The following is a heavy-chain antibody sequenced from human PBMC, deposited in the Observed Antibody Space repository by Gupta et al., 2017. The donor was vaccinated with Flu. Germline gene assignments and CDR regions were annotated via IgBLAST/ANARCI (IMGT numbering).Heavy chain of an antibody. CDR3: ARDWSLGVVGPGY. J-gene: IGHJ4*02. CDR2: KGHDGDNP. D-gene: IGHD3-22*01. Sequence: QVQMVESGGGVVQPGRSLRHSCAASGFTFRGYGMHWVRHAPGKGLEWVALKGHDGDNPYYADSVKGRFTISRDNSRNTLYLQMSNLRVEDTAFYYCARDWSLGVVGPGYWGQGTLVTVSS. CDR1: GFTFRGYG. V-gene: IGHV3-33*01.